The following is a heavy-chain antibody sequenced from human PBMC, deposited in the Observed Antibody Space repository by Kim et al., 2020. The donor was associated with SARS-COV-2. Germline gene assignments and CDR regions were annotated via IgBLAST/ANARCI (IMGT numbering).Heavy chain of an antibody. V-gene: IGHV4-34*01. CDR3: ARRMMRLAAAGTFWYFDL. Sequence: SETLSLTCAVYGGSFSGYYWSWIRQPPGKGLEWIGEINHSGSTNYNPSLKSRVTISVDTSKNQFSLKLSSVTAADTAVYYCARRMMRLAAAGTFWYFDLWGRGTLVTVSS. CDR2: INHSGST. CDR1: GGSFSGYY. J-gene: IGHJ2*01. D-gene: IGHD6-13*01.